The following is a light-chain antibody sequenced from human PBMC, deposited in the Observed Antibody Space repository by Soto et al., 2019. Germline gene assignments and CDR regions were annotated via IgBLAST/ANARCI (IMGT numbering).Light chain of an antibody. CDR2: AAT. CDR1: QSINSK. V-gene: IGKV1-39*01. CDR3: QQSYKSPPT. J-gene: IGKJ1*01. Sequence: DIQMAQSPFSLSASVGDRVTITCRASQSINSKLNWYQQKPGEVPELLIYAATSLQSGVPSRFSGSGSGTDFTLTISSLQPEDFATYYCQQSYKSPPTFGQGTKVDIK.